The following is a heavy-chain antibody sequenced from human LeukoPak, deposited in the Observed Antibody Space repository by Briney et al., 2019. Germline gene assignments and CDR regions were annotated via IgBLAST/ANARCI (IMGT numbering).Heavy chain of an antibody. CDR1: GYTFKSYG. Sequence: GASVKVSCKASGYTFKSYGVNWVRQAPGQGLEWMGWINTNTGNPTYAQDFTGRFVFSLDTSVSTAYLQINSLKAEDTAVYYCARDPQWLRLDGAFDIWGQGTMVTVSS. D-gene: IGHD5-12*01. CDR3: ARDPQWLRLDGAFDI. CDR2: INTNTGNP. V-gene: IGHV7-4-1*02. J-gene: IGHJ3*02.